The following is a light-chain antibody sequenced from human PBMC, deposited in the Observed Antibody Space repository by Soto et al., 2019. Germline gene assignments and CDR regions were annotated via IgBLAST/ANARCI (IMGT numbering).Light chain of an antibody. CDR2: KAS. CDR3: QQYHSYPWT. Sequence: DIQMTQSPSIVSASVGDRVTITCRASQSINSWLAWYQQKPGKAPYLLIYKASTLQPGVPSMFSGTGSGTEFTLSISSLQPDDFATYYCQQYHSYPWTFGRGTKVDLK. J-gene: IGKJ1*01. V-gene: IGKV1-5*03. CDR1: QSINSW.